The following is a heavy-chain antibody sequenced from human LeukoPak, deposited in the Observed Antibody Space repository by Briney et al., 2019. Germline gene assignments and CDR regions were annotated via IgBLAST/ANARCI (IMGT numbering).Heavy chain of an antibody. J-gene: IGHJ4*02. CDR1: GFTFSSYW. CDR3: ARVDRQRNNDY. D-gene: IGHD1/OR15-1a*01. V-gene: IGHV3-7*01. Sequence: GGSLRLSCAASGFTFSSYWMSWVRQAPGKGLEWVANIKQDGSEKYYVDSVKGRFTISRDNAKNSLYLQMNSMRAEDTAVYYCARVDRQRNNDYWGQGTLVTVSS. CDR2: IKQDGSEK.